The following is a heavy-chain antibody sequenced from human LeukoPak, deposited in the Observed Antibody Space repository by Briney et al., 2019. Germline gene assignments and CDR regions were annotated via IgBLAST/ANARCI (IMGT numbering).Heavy chain of an antibody. V-gene: IGHV3-23*01. CDR3: AKERPALGVAAFS. D-gene: IGHD6-19*01. Sequence: GGSLRLSCAASGFTFRSHAMSWVRQAPGKGLEWVSTISGSGGSTYYADSVKGRFTNSRDNSKNTLFLQMNSLRGDDTALYYCAKERPALGVAAFSWGQGTLVTVSS. CDR2: ISGSGGST. J-gene: IGHJ4*02. CDR1: GFTFRSHA.